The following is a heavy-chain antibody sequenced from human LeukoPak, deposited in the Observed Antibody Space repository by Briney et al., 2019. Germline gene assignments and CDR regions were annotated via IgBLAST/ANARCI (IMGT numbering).Heavy chain of an antibody. J-gene: IGHJ4*02. D-gene: IGHD1-26*01. CDR1: AGTFTSYA. V-gene: IGHV1-18*01. CDR2: ISAYNGNT. CDR3: ARDRSGSEEDFDY. Sequence: ASVKVSFTASAGTFTSYAISWVRQAPGQGLEWMGWISAYNGNTNYAQKLQGRVTMTTDTSTTTAYMELRSLRSDDTAVDYCARDRSGSEEDFDYWGQGTLVTVSS.